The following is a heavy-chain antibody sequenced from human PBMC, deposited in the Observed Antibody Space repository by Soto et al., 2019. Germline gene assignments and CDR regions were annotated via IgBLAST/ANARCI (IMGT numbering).Heavy chain of an antibody. CDR1: GYTFTSYG. CDR2: ISAYNGNT. V-gene: IGHV1-18*01. CDR3: ATEGCSGTRFCWLGS. J-gene: IGHJ5*02. D-gene: IGHD6-19*01. Sequence: ASVKVSCKASGYTFTSYGISWVRQAPGQGLEWMGWISAYNGNTNYAQKLQGRVTMTTDTSTSTAYMELRSLRSDDTAVYYCATEGCSGTRFCWLGSWGQGTLVTVSS.